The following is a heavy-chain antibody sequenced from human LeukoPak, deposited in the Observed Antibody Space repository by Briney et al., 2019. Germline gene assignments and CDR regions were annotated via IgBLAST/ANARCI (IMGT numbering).Heavy chain of an antibody. CDR1: GFTFSSYA. CDR3: ARDLGGSGNSPPFWFDP. V-gene: IGHV3-30*04. Sequence: PGGSLRLSCAASGFTFSSYAMHWVRQAPGKGLEWVAVISYDGSNKYYADSVKGRFTISRDNSKNTLYLQMNSLRAEDTAVYYCARDLGGSGNSPPFWFDPWGQGTLVTVSS. D-gene: IGHD3-10*01. J-gene: IGHJ5*02. CDR2: ISYDGSNK.